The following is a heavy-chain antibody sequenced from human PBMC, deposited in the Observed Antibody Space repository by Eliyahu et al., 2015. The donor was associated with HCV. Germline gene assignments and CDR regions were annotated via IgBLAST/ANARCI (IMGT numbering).Heavy chain of an antibody. CDR2: IYYSGST. V-gene: IGHV4-59*01. D-gene: IGHD6-13*01. Sequence: QVQLQESGPGLVKPSETLSLTCTVXGXSXXSXXWXWIRQPPGKGLEWXGYIYYSGSTNYNPSLKSRVTISVDTSKNQFSLKLSSVTAADTAVYYCARAGSSWLSGGGQDRYYFDYWGQGTLVTVSS. CDR1: GXSXXSXX. J-gene: IGHJ4*02. CDR3: ARAGSSWLSGGGQDRYYFDY.